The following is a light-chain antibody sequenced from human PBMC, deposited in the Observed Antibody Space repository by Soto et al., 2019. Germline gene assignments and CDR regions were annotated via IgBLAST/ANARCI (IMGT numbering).Light chain of an antibody. CDR2: DAS. V-gene: IGKV3-11*01. J-gene: IGKJ5*01. CDR3: QQRSNWPSIT. CDR1: QSVSSY. Sequence: IVFTQSPGTLSLSPGERATLYRRASQSVSSYLAWYQQKPGQAHRLLIYDASNRATGIPARFSGSVSGTDFTPTINSLEPEDSAVYYGQQRSNWPSITFCPGTRLEIK.